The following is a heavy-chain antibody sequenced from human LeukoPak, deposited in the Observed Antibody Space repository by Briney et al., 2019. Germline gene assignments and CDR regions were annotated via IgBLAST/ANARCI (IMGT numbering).Heavy chain of an antibody. Sequence: PSETLSLTCAVSGYSISSGYYWGWIRQPPGKGLEWIGSIYHSGSTYYNPSLKSRVTISVDTSKNQFSLKLSSVTAADTAVYYCARHEDPWGYFDYWGQGTLVTISS. CDR1: GYSISSGYY. CDR2: IYHSGST. D-gene: IGHD3-16*01. V-gene: IGHV4-38-2*01. J-gene: IGHJ4*02. CDR3: ARHEDPWGYFDY.